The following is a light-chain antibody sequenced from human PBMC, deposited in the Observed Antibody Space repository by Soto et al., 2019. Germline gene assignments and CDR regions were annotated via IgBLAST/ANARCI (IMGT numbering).Light chain of an antibody. Sequence: QSVLTQPASVSGSPGQSITISSTGSSNDVGGYNYVSWYQQHPSQAPKLIIYEVSDRPSGVSPRFSGSKSGTTASLTISGLQVEDEADYFCTSYTSTTPYVFGSGTKVTVL. CDR1: SNDVGGYNY. CDR3: TSYTSTTPYV. J-gene: IGLJ1*01. CDR2: EVS. V-gene: IGLV2-14*01.